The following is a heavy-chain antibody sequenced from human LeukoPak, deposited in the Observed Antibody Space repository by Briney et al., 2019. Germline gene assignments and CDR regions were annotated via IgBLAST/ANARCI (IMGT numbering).Heavy chain of an antibody. V-gene: IGHV4-28*01. CDR1: GYSISSGNW. J-gene: IGHJ4*02. D-gene: IGHD6-19*01. Sequence: SETLSLTCAVSGYSISSGNWWGWIRQPPGKGLEWIGYIHHSGNTYYNPSLKSRVTMSVDTSKNQFSLNLSSVTAADTAVYYCASMTSVAVSEDWGQGTLVTVSS. CDR2: IHHSGNT. CDR3: ASMTSVAVSED.